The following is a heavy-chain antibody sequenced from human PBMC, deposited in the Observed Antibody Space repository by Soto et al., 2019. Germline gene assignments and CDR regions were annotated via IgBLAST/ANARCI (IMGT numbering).Heavy chain of an antibody. V-gene: IGHV1-46*01. Sequence: GASVKVSCKASGYTFTSYYMHWVRQAPGQGLEWMGIINPSGGSTSYAQKFQGRVTMTRDTSTSTVYMELSSLRSEDTAVYYCASQHLHYYGSGSQYYYYYYGMDVWGQGTTVTVSS. CDR2: INPSGGST. D-gene: IGHD3-10*01. J-gene: IGHJ6*02. CDR1: GYTFTSYY. CDR3: ASQHLHYYGSGSQYYYYYYGMDV.